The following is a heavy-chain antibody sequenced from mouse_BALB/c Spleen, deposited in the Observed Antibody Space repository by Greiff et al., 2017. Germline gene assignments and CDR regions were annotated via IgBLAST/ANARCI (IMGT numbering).Heavy chain of an antibody. Sequence: DVQLQESGGDLVKPGGSLKLSCAASGFTFSSYGMSWVRQTPDKRLEWVATISSGGSYTYYPDSVKGRFTISRDNAKNTLYLQMSSLKSEDTAMYYCARHEPSYWYFDVWGAGTTVTVSS. CDR2: ISSGGSYT. CDR3: ARHEPSYWYFDV. CDR1: GFTFSSYG. V-gene: IGHV5-6*01. D-gene: IGHD6-1*01. J-gene: IGHJ1*01.